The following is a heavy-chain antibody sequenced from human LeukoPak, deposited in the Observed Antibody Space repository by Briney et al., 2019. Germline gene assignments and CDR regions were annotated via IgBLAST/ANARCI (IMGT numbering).Heavy chain of an antibody. CDR2: ISRSSTYT. CDR3: ARDLYKSYSAHYFDY. D-gene: IGHD4/OR15-4a*01. J-gene: IGHJ4*02. Sequence: GGSLRLSCAASGFTFSDYYMSWVRQAPGKGLEWVSYISRSSTYTNYADSVRGRFTISRDNAKNSLYLQMNSLRAEDTAVYYCARDLYKSYSAHYFDYWGQGTLVTVSS. V-gene: IGHV3-11*06. CDR1: GFTFSDYY.